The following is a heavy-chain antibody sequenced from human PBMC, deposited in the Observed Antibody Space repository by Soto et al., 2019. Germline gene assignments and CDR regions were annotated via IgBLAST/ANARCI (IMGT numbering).Heavy chain of an antibody. CDR2: INHSGST. CDR1: GGSFSGYS. V-gene: IGHV4-34*01. D-gene: IGHD3-10*01. J-gene: IGHJ6*03. Sequence: SETLSLTCAVYGGSFSGYSLRWIRHPPGKGLEWIGEINHSGSTNYNPSLKSRVTISVDTSKNQFSLKLSSVTAADTAVYYCARDSSGSSIYYYYYYMDVWGKGTTVTVSS. CDR3: ARDSSGSSIYYYYYYMDV.